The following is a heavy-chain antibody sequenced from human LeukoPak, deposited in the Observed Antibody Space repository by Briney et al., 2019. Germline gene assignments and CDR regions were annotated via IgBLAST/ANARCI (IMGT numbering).Heavy chain of an antibody. CDR1: GFTFSDYY. D-gene: IGHD1-1*01. CDR3: ARRSYWNDVLDY. J-gene: IGHJ4*02. CDR2: ISGSGRTI. V-gene: IGHV3-11*04. Sequence: GGSLRLSCAASGFTFSDYYMNWIRRAPGKGLEWVSYISGSGRTIYYADSVKGRFTISRDNTKNSLYLQMNGLRAEDTAVYDCARRSYWNDVLDYWGQGTLVTVSS.